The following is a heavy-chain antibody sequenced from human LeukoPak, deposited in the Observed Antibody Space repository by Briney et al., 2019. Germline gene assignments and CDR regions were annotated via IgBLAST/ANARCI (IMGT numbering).Heavy chain of an antibody. CDR3: ARHPRRIMTPNWYFDL. Sequence: SETLSLTCAVYGGSFSGYYWSWIRQPPGKGLEWIGEINHSGSTNYNPSLKSRVTISVDTSKNQFSLKLSSVTAADTAVYYCARHPRRIMTPNWYFDLWGRGTLVTVSS. J-gene: IGHJ2*01. D-gene: IGHD3-16*01. V-gene: IGHV4-34*01. CDR1: GGSFSGYY. CDR2: INHSGST.